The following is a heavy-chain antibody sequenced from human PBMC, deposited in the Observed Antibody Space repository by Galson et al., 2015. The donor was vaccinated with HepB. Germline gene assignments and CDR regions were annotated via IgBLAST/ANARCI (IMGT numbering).Heavy chain of an antibody. J-gene: IGHJ6*02. D-gene: IGHD1-26*01. V-gene: IGHV6-1*01. CDR2: TYYRSKWYN. Sequence: CAISGDSVSSNSAAWNWIRQSPSRGLEWLGRTYYRSKWYNDYALSVKSRITINPDTSKNQFSLQLNSVTPEDTAMYYCARDRNWSYAPPYCMDVWGQGTTVTVSS. CDR1: GDSVSSNSAA. CDR3: ARDRNWSYAPPYCMDV.